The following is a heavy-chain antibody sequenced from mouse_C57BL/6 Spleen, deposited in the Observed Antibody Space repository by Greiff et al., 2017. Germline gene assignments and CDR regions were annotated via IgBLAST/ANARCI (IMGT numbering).Heavy chain of an antibody. V-gene: IGHV1-15*01. CDR3: THYGNYFAY. CDR1: GSTFTAYE. CDR2: IGPETGGT. D-gene: IGHD2-1*01. Sequence: QVQLQQSGAELVRPGASLTLSCKASGSTFTAYEMPWVRRTPFHGLDWIGAIGPETGGTAYNQKFKGKAILTADKSSSTAYMELRSLTSEDSAVYYCTHYGNYFAYWGQGTLVTVSA. J-gene: IGHJ3*01.